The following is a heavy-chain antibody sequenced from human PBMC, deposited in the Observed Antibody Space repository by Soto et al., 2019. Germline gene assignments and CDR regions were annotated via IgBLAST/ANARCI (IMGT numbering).Heavy chain of an antibody. CDR2: ISAYSGNT. CDR3: ARDSPASDY. Sequence: QVQLVQSGAEVKKPGASVKVSCKASGYTFSSYAITWVRQAPGQGLEWMAWISAYSGNTNYAQKFQGRVTMTTDTSTSTAYMGLRSLSSDDTAVYYCARDSPASDYWGQGTLVTVSS. V-gene: IGHV1-18*01. J-gene: IGHJ4*02. CDR1: GYTFSSYA.